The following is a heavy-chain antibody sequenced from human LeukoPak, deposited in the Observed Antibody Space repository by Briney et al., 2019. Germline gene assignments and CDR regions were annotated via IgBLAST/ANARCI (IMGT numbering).Heavy chain of an antibody. Sequence: PGGSLRLSCAASGFTFSSYGMHWVRQAPGKGLEWVAVISYDGSNKYYADSVKGRFTISRDNSKNTLYLQMNSLRAEDTAVYYCAKTSGSYMTLDYWGQGTLVTVPS. CDR2: ISYDGSNK. CDR1: GFTFSSYG. J-gene: IGHJ4*02. V-gene: IGHV3-30*18. CDR3: AKTSGSYMTLDY. D-gene: IGHD1-26*01.